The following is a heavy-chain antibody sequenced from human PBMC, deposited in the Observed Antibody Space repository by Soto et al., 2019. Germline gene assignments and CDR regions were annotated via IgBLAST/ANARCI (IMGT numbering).Heavy chain of an antibody. D-gene: IGHD5-12*01. CDR3: ARGRGAIYYYYGMDV. CDR1: GGSISSYY. J-gene: IGHJ6*02. V-gene: IGHV4-59*01. Sequence: SSETLSLTCTVSGGSISSYYWSWIRQPPGKGLEWIGYIYYSGSTNYNPSLKSRVTISVDTSKNQFSLELSSLRSEDTAVYYCARGRGAIYYYYGMDVWGQGTTVTVSS. CDR2: IYYSGST.